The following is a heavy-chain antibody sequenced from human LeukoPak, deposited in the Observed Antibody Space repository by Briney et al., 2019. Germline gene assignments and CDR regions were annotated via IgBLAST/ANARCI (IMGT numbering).Heavy chain of an antibody. J-gene: IGHJ3*02. CDR2: IKQDGSEK. D-gene: IGHD2-15*01. CDR1: GFTFSSYW. CDR3: ASCYCSGGSCYWGAFDI. V-gene: IGHV3-7*01. Sequence: GGSLRLSCAASGFTFSSYWMSWVRQAPGKGLEWVANIKQDGSEKYYVDSVKGRFTISRDNAKNSLYLQMNSLRAEDTAVYYCASCYCSGGSCYWGAFDIWGQGTMVTVSS.